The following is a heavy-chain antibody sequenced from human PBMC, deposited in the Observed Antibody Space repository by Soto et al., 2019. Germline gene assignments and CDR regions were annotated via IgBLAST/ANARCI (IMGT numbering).Heavy chain of an antibody. J-gene: IGHJ4*02. CDR2: MLHSGNT. CDR3: VRSPGRYKIDS. D-gene: IGHD6-19*01. CDR1: GDSVISNWW. Sequence: QLQLQESGPGLVKPSGTLSLTCAVSGDSVISNWWWGWVRQSPGKGVEWIAAMLHSGNTNYSPSLASRVTLSVDKSNHQSSLKMNSMTAADTAVYFCVRSPGRYKIDSWGQGILVTVSS. V-gene: IGHV4-4*02.